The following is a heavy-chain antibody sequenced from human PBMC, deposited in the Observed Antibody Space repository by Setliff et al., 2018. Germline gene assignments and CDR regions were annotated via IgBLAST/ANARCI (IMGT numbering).Heavy chain of an antibody. CDR2: IYTSGST. CDR1: GGSISSGSYY. CDR3: ARAQYCSGGRCYSSNWFDP. J-gene: IGHJ5*02. Sequence: PSETLSLTCSVSGGSISSGSYYWTWIWQPAGKGREWIGHIYTSGSTSYNHSLKSRVTISVDTSKNQFSLKLSSVTAADTAVFYCARAQYCSGGRCYSSNWFDPWGQGTLVTVSS. V-gene: IGHV4-61*09. D-gene: IGHD2-15*01.